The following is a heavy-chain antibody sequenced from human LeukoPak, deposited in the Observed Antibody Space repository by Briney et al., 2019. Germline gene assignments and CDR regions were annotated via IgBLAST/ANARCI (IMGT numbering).Heavy chain of an antibody. J-gene: IGHJ3*02. CDR3: ARDEYNWNVDAFDI. CDR2: ISSSDRTI. Sequence: GGSLRLSCAASGFIFSTYSMNWVRQAPGKGLEWVSDISSSDRTIYYTDSVKGRFNISRDNAKSSLYLQMNGLRAEDTAVYYCARDEYNWNVDAFDIWGQGTVVTVSS. D-gene: IGHD1-20*01. CDR1: GFIFSTYS. V-gene: IGHV3-48*04.